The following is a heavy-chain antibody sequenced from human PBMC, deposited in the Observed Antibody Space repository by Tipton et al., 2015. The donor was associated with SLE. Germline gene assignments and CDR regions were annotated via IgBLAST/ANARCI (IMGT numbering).Heavy chain of an antibody. V-gene: IGHV4-31*03. J-gene: IGHJ4*02. D-gene: IGHD5-12*01. CDR2: IYYIGSGST. CDR3: AREGRRGYGSVDD. Sequence: TLSLTCTVSGGSVRSVGSYWSWIRLQPGQGLEWIGYIYYIGSGSTSYNPSLKSRLTISVDTSKNQFSLKLSSVTAADTAVYYCAREGRRGYGSVDDWGQGTRATVSS. CDR1: GGSVRSVGSY.